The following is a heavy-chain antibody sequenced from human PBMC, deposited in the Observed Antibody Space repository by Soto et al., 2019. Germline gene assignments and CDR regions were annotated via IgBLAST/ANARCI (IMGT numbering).Heavy chain of an antibody. Sequence: PSQTLSLTCAISGDSVSSNSAAWNWIRQSPSRGLEWLGRTYYRSKWYNDYAVSVKSRITINPDTSKNQFSLQLNSVTPEDTAVYYCARVDIKTGTKGTGMDVWGQGTTVTVSS. CDR1: GDSVSSNSAA. J-gene: IGHJ6*02. V-gene: IGHV6-1*01. CDR2: TYYRSKWYN. D-gene: IGHD1-1*01. CDR3: ARVDIKTGTKGTGMDV.